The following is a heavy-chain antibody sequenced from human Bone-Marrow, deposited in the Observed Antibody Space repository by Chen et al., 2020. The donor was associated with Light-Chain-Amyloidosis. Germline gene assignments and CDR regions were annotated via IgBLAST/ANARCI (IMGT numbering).Heavy chain of an antibody. J-gene: IGHJ6*02. D-gene: IGHD1-7*01. CDR3: XXXXXXTTXXXYYYAMDV. CDR1: GYRFTNYW. CDR2: IDPSDSST. Sequence: SLRISCKGSGYRFTNYWINWVRQMPGKGLEWMGRIDPSDSSTNYSPSVQGHVTISTDKSISTXXXXXXXXXXXXXXXXXXXXXXXXTTXXXYYYAMDVWGQGTTVTVSS. V-gene: IGHV5-10-1*01.